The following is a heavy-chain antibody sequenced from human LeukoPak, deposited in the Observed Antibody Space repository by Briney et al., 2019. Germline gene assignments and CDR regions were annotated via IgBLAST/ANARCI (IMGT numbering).Heavy chain of an antibody. Sequence: SETLSLTCTVSNDSTNTYSWSWIRQPAGKGLEWIGRLSPSGSTTYNPSLKSRLTMSIDTSKTHFSLRLSSVTAADTAVYYCAKSNGYGLVDIWGQGTMVTVSS. D-gene: IGHD3-10*01. CDR1: NDSTNTYS. J-gene: IGHJ3*02. CDR2: LSPSGST. CDR3: AKSNGYGLVDI. V-gene: IGHV4-4*07.